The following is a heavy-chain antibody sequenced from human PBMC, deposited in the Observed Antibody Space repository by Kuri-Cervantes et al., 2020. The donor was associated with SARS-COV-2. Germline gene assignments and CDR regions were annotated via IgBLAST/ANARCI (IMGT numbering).Heavy chain of an antibody. Sequence: GSLRLSCTVSGGSISSSSYYWGWIRQPPGKGLEWIGSIYYSGSTYYNPSLKSRATISVDTSKNQFSLKLSSVTAADTAVYYCARIMDIVVVPAAGYGMDVWGQGTMVTVSS. V-gene: IGHV4-39*01. CDR3: ARIMDIVVVPAAGYGMDV. CDR2: IYYSGST. D-gene: IGHD2-2*03. J-gene: IGHJ6*02. CDR1: GGSISSSSYY.